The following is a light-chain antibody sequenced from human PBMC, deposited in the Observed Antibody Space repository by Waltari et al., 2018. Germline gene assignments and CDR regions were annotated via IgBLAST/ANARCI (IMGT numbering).Light chain of an antibody. Sequence: QSVLTQPPSVSAAPGQKVTISCPGSSSNIGNTYVSWYQQLPGTAPKLLIYENNKRPAGIPERFSGSESDTSATLSFTGLQTGGEADYDCGAWDSSLNAWVFGGGTKVTVL. CDR3: GAWDSSLNAWV. CDR2: ENN. CDR1: SSNIGNTY. J-gene: IGLJ3*02. V-gene: IGLV1-51*02.